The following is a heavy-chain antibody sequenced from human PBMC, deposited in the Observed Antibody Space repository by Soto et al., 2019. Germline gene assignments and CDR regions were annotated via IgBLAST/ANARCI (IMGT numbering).Heavy chain of an antibody. J-gene: IGHJ5*02. CDR1: GGSISSYY. V-gene: IGHV4-59*08. CDR2: IYYSGST. Sequence: PSETLSLTCTVSGGSISSYYWSWIRQPPGKGLEWIGYIYYSGSTNYNPSLKSRATISIDTSENQFSLKLTSVTAADTAMYFCARLSGGRSVYFDPWGQGILVTVSS. CDR3: ARLSGGRSVYFDP. D-gene: IGHD2-8*02.